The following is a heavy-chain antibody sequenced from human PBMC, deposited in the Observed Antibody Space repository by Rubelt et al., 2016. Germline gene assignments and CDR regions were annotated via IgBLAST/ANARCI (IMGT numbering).Heavy chain of an antibody. CDR1: GYTFTSYG. D-gene: IGHD3-3*01. CDR3: ARSPRYDFEDNWCDP. J-gene: IGHJ5*02. V-gene: IGHV1-18*01. CDR2: ISAYNGNT. Sequence: QVQLVQSGAEVKKPGASVKVSCKASGYTFTSYGISWVRQAPGQGLEWMGWISAYNGNTNYAQKRQGRVTLPTDTSTSTAYMELRSLRSDDTAVYYCARSPRYDFEDNWCDPWGQGTLVTVSS.